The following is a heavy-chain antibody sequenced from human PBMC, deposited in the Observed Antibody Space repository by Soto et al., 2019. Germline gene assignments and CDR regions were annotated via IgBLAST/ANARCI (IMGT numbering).Heavy chain of an antibody. V-gene: IGHV4-39*01. D-gene: IGHD2-2*01. Sequence: PSETLSLTCTVSGGSVSSGSYYWGWIRQPPGKGLEWIGSIQHSGNTYYKQSLKSQVTISVDTSKNQFSLKLSSVPAADTALYYCARLSIVVVPATNFDYWGQGTLVXVSS. CDR3: ARLSIVVVPATNFDY. CDR1: GGSVSSGSYY. J-gene: IGHJ4*02. CDR2: IQHSGNT.